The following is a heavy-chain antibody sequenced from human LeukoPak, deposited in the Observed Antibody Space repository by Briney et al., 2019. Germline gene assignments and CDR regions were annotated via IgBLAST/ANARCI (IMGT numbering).Heavy chain of an antibody. J-gene: IGHJ4*02. Sequence: GGSLRLSCAASGFTFSSYAMSWVRQAPGKGLEWVSAISGSGGSTYYADPVKGRFTISRDNSKNTLYLQMNSLRAEDTAVYYCAKDRGVWYYFDYWGQGTLVTVSS. CDR1: GFTFSSYA. CDR3: AKDRGVWYYFDY. V-gene: IGHV3-23*01. D-gene: IGHD2-21*02. CDR2: ISGSGGST.